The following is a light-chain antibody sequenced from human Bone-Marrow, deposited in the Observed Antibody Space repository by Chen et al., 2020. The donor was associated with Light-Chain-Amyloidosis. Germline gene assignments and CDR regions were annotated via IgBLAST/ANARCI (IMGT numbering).Light chain of an antibody. J-gene: IGLJ1*01. CDR3: RSYTITNPLV. Sequence: QSALTQPASVSGSPGQAITISCTGTSSDVGGDNHVSWYQQHPDKAPKLMIYEVTHRPSWVPDPFSCSKSDNAASLTISGLQTEDEADYFCRSYTITNPLVFGSGTRVTVL. CDR2: EVT. V-gene: IGLV2-14*01. CDR1: SSDVGGDNH.